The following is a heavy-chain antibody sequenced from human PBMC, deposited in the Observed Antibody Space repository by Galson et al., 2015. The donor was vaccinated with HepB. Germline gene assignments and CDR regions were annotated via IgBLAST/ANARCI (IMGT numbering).Heavy chain of an antibody. J-gene: IGHJ6*02. V-gene: IGHV3-48*04. CDR2: ISSSSSTI. CDR1: GFTSSSYS. D-gene: IGHD2-15*01. Sequence: SLRLSCAASGFTSSSYSMNWVRQAPGKGLEWVSYISSSSSTIYYADSVKGRFTISRDNAKNSLYLQMNSLRAEDTAVYYCVVAAQGRYYYYGIDVWGQGTTVTVSS. CDR3: VVAAQGRYYYYGIDV.